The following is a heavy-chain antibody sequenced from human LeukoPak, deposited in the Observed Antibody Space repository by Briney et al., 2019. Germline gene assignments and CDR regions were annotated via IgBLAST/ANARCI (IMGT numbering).Heavy chain of an antibody. D-gene: IGHD3-10*01. J-gene: IGHJ4*02. V-gene: IGHV3-30*18. Sequence: RTGGSLRLSCAASGFTFSSYGMHWVRQAPGKGLEWVAVISYDGSNKYYADSVKGRFTISRDNSKNTLYLQMNSLRAEDTAVYYCAKGYYGSGSYYSNYFDYWGQGTLVTVSS. CDR2: ISYDGSNK. CDR3: AKGYYGSGSYYSNYFDY. CDR1: GFTFSSYG.